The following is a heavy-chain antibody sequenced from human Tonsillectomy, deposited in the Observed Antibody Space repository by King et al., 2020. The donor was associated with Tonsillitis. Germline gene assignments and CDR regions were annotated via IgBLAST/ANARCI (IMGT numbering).Heavy chain of an antibody. Sequence: QLVQSGGGLVKPGGSLRLSCAASGFTFSSFTMNWVRQAPGKGLEGVSSISISSNHIYYADSWKGRFTISRDNAKNSLYLQMNSLRAEDTAMYYCAKTPGNYYYYLDYWGQGTLVTASS. CDR3: AKTPGNYYYYLDY. D-gene: IGHD3-22*01. CDR2: ISISSNHI. J-gene: IGHJ4*02. CDR1: GFTFSSFT. V-gene: IGHV3-21*01.